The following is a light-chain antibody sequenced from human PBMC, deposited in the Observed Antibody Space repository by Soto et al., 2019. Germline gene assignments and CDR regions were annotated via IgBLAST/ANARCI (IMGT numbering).Light chain of an antibody. CDR3: ATWVDSLNVV. CDR1: SSNIGSNT. Sequence: QSVLTQSPSASGTPGQRVSISCSGSSSNIGSNTVSWYQQVPGRAPKLLIYSNDQRPSAVSGRFSGSKSGSSASLAISGLQSEDEAYYYCATWVDSLNVVFGGGTKLTVL. V-gene: IGLV1-44*01. CDR2: SND. J-gene: IGLJ3*02.